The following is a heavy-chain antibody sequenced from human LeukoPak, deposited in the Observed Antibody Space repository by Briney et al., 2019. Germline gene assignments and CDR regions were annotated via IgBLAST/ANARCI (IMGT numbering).Heavy chain of an antibody. D-gene: IGHD1-26*01. CDR1: GFIFDDYA. J-gene: IGHJ6*02. V-gene: IGHV3-9*01. CDR2: ISWNSGSI. CDR3: ANGLSGSYPYYYYGMDV. Sequence: GGSLRLSCAVSGFIFDDYAMHWVRQAPGKGLEWVSGISWNSGSIGYADSVKGRFTISRDNAKNSLYLQMNSLRAEDTALYYCANGLSGSYPYYYYGMDVWGQGTTVTVSS.